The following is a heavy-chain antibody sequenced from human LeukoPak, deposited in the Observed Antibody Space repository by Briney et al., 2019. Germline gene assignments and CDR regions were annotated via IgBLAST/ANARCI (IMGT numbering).Heavy chain of an antibody. Sequence: PGGSLRLSCAAPGFTFSNYNMNWVRQAPGKGLEWVSVIRGSGVSTYYADSVKGRFTISRDNSKNTLYLQMNSLRAEDTAVYYCAKAPRWLQFLFDYWGQGTLVTVSS. D-gene: IGHD5-24*01. CDR2: IRGSGVST. J-gene: IGHJ4*02. CDR1: GFTFSNYN. CDR3: AKAPRWLQFLFDY. V-gene: IGHV3-23*01.